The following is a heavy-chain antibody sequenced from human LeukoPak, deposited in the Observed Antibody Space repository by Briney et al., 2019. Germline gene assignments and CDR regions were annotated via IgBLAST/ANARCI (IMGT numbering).Heavy chain of an antibody. CDR2: IYYSGST. Sequence: SGTLSLTCTVSGGSISSYSLSGIPQPPRWGLEWIVNIYYSGSTNYTPSLKSRVTISVDTSKNQFSLKLSSVTAADTAVYYCARLVYYYDSSGYYYYFGYWGQGTLVTVSS. V-gene: IGHV4-59*08. CDR1: GGSISSYS. CDR3: ARLVYYYDSSGYYYYFGY. D-gene: IGHD3-22*01. J-gene: IGHJ4*02.